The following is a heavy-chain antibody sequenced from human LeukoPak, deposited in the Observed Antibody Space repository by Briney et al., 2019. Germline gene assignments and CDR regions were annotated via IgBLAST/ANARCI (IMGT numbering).Heavy chain of an antibody. J-gene: IGHJ4*02. CDR2: ISPNTGDT. V-gene: IGHV1-2*02. Sequence: ASVKVSCKASGYTFSGYYMHWVRQAPGQGLEWMGWISPNTGDTNYAQKFQGRVTMTRDTSITTAYVELSRLTSDDTAVYYCAMPGIAGSSSLGYWGQGTLVTVSS. D-gene: IGHD6-6*01. CDR1: GYTFSGYY. CDR3: AMPGIAGSSSLGY.